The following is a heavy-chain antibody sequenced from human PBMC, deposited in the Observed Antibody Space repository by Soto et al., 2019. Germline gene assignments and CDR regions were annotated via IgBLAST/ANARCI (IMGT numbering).Heavy chain of an antibody. D-gene: IGHD6-13*01. Sequence: GGSLRLSRASSGFTFSSYSMNLVRQAPGKGLEWVSYISSSSSTIYYADSVKGRFTISRDNAKNSLYLQMNSLRAEDTAVYYCARHPERIAEIGWFDPWGQGTLVTVSS. CDR3: ARHPERIAEIGWFDP. CDR1: GFTFSSYS. CDR2: ISSSSSTI. J-gene: IGHJ5*02. V-gene: IGHV3-48*01.